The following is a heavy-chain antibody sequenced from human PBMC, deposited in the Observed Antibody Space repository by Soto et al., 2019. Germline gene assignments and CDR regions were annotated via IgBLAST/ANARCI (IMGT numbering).Heavy chain of an antibody. CDR1: GYTFTSYG. CDR3: ARDKGDGSGSYYGY. V-gene: IGHV1-18*01. D-gene: IGHD3-10*01. J-gene: IGHJ4*02. CDR2: ISAYNGNT. Sequence: QVQLVQSGAEVKKPRASVKVSFKASGYTFTSYGISWVREAPGQGIEWMGWISAYNGNTNYAQKLQGRVTMTTETSTSTAYMEVRSLRSDDTAVYYCARDKGDGSGSYYGYWGQGTLVTVSS.